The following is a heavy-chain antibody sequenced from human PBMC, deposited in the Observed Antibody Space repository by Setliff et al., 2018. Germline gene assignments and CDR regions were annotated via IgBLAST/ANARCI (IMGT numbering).Heavy chain of an antibody. CDR1: GDSISSGSYY. D-gene: IGHD3-3*01. Sequence: KPSETLSLTCTVSGDSISSGSYYWTWIRQPAGKGLEWIGHFHTGGSTNYNRSLRSRVSISVDTSKNQFSLKLSSVTAADTATHYCARAGPTVTFFRVLVISWWDPWGQGSLVTVSS. CDR2: FHTGGST. V-gene: IGHV4-61*09. CDR3: ARAGPTVTFFRVLVISWWDP. J-gene: IGHJ5*02.